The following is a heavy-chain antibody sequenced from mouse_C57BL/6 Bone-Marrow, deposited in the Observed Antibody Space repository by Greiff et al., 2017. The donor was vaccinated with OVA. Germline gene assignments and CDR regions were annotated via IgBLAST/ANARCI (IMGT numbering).Heavy chain of an antibody. CDR1: GYTFTSFW. CDR3: SRSAGRGTWFAY. V-gene: IGHV1-69*01. Sequence: VQLQQPGADLVMPGASVKLSCKASGYTFTSFWMHWVKQRPGQGLEWIGEIDPSNSYINYNQKFKGKSTLTVYKSSSTAYMQLSSLTSEDSAVYYCSRSAGRGTWFAYWGQGTLVNVSA. CDR2: IDPSNSYI. D-gene: IGHD3-3*01. J-gene: IGHJ3*01.